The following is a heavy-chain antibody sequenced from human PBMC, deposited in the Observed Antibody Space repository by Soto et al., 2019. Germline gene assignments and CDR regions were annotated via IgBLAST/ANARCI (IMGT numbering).Heavy chain of an antibody. V-gene: IGHV3-23*01. Sequence: GGSLRLSCAAYGFTFTNYAMSWVRQAPGKGLEWVSSITNSGDNTYYADSVKGRFSISRDNSRNTLHLQMNSLRAEDTAVYYCAKAGPNSHGRNYFDYWGQGTLVTVSS. J-gene: IGHJ4*02. CDR3: AKAGPNSHGRNYFDY. CDR1: GFTFTNYA. D-gene: IGHD1-26*01. CDR2: ITNSGDNT.